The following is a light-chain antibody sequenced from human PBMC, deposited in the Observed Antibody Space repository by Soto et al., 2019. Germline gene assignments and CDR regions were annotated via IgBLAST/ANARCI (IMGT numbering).Light chain of an antibody. Sequence: QSVLAQPASVSGYPGQSITISCTGTSSDVGAYNYVSWYHQHHPGKAPELIIYDVTDRPSGVSTRFSGSKSGNTASLTISGLQAEDEGDYYCSSYTTIKTVIFGGGTKLTVL. CDR2: DVT. V-gene: IGLV2-14*01. CDR1: SSDVGAYNY. CDR3: SSYTTIKTVI. J-gene: IGLJ2*01.